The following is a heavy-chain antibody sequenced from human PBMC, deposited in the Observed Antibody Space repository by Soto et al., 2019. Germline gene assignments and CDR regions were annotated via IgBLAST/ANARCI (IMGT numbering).Heavy chain of an antibody. D-gene: IGHD3-9*01. V-gene: IGHV1-8*01. Sequence: ASVKVSCKASGYTFTSYDINWVRQATGQGLEWMGWMNPNSGNTGYAQKVQGRVTMTRNTSISTAYMELSSLRSEDTAVYYCARVIQPALRYFDWFSPAAAFDIWGQGTMVTVS. J-gene: IGHJ3*02. CDR3: ARVIQPALRYFDWFSPAAAFDI. CDR1: GYTFTSYD. CDR2: MNPNSGNT.